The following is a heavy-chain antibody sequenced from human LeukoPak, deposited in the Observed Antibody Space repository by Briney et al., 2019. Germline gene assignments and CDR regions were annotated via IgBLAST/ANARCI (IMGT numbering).Heavy chain of an antibody. CDR2: ISYDGSNK. Sequence: GGPLRLSCAASGFTFSSYGMHWVRQAPGKGLEWVPVISYDGSNKYYADSVKGRFTISRDNSKNTLYLQMNSLRAEDTAVYYCAKSAYGDYYFDYWGQGTLVTVSS. CDR1: GFTFSSYG. CDR3: AKSAYGDYYFDY. D-gene: IGHD3-16*01. V-gene: IGHV3-30*18. J-gene: IGHJ4*02.